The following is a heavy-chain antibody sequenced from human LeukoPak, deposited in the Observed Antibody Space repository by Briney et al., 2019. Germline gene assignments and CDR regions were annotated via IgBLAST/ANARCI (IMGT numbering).Heavy chain of an antibody. D-gene: IGHD2-2*01. V-gene: IGHV1-24*01. Sequence: ASVKVSCMVSGDTLTALSMHWVRQAPGKGLEWMGGFHPEDGETIYAQKFQGRVTMTEDTSTDTAYMELSSLRSDDTAVYYCTTGKIYCSTTSCSDDYWGQGTLVTVPS. J-gene: IGHJ4*02. CDR1: GDTLTALS. CDR3: TTGKIYCSTTSCSDDY. CDR2: FHPEDGET.